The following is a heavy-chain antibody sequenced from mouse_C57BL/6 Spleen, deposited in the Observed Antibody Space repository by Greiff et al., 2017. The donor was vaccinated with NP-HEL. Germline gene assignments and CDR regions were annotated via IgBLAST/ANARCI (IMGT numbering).Heavy chain of an antibody. D-gene: IGHD1-1*01. Sequence: VQLQQSGPELVKPGASVKISCKASGYTFTDYYMNWVKQSHGKSLEWIGDINPNNGGTSYNQKFKGKATLTVDKSSSTAYMELRSLTSEDSAVYYCARGAYYYGSSYRSFDYWGQGTTLTVSS. CDR2: INPNNGGT. J-gene: IGHJ2*01. CDR3: ARGAYYYGSSYRSFDY. V-gene: IGHV1-26*01. CDR1: GYTFTDYY.